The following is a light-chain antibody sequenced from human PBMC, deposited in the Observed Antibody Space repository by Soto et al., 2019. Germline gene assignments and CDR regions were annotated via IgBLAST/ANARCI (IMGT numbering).Light chain of an antibody. CDR3: QQYNRYWT. CDR1: QSITSW. Sequence: DIQMTQSPSTLSASVGDRVTITCRAIQSITSWLAWYQQKPGKAPKLLIYDASSLENGVPSRFSGSGSGTVFTLTISSLQPDDYATYYCQQYNRYWTFGQGTKVEVK. J-gene: IGKJ1*01. CDR2: DAS. V-gene: IGKV1-5*01.